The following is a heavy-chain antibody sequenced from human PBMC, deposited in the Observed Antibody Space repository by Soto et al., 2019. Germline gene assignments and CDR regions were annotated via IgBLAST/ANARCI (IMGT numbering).Heavy chain of an antibody. CDR1: GFTFSSYS. Sequence: PGGSLRLSCAASGFTFSSYSMNWVRQAPGKGLEWVSYISSSSSTIYYADSVKGRFTISRDNAKNSLYLQMNSLRDEDTAAYYCAKDLYDFWSGYSSDYWGQGTLVTVSS. J-gene: IGHJ4*02. V-gene: IGHV3-48*02. D-gene: IGHD3-3*01. CDR3: AKDLYDFWSGYSSDY. CDR2: ISSSSSTI.